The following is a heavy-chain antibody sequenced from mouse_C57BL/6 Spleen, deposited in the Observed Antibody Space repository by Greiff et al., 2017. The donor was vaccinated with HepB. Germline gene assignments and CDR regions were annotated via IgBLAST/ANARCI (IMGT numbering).Heavy chain of an antibody. J-gene: IGHJ2*01. CDR1: GYTFTSYG. CDR2: IYPRSGNT. D-gene: IGHD1-1*01. Sequence: VQLQQSGAELARPGASVKLSCKASGYTFTSYGISWVKQRTGQGLEWIGEIYPRSGNTYYNEKFKGKATLTADKSSSTAYMELRSLTSEDSAVYFCARWNYYGSSRYYFDYWGQGTTLTVSS. V-gene: IGHV1-81*01. CDR3: ARWNYYGSSRYYFDY.